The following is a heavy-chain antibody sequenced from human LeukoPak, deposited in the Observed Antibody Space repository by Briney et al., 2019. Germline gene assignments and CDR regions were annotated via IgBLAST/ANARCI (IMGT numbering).Heavy chain of an antibody. CDR3: AAPRTYYYDSSGYFDY. J-gene: IGHJ4*02. V-gene: IGHV1-69*13. CDR2: IIPIFGTA. CDR1: GGTFSGYA. D-gene: IGHD3-22*01. Sequence: SVKVSCKASGGTFSGYAISWVRRAPGQGLEWMGGIIPIFGTANYAQKFQGRVTITADESTSTAYMELSSLRSEDTAVYYCAAPRTYYYDSSGYFDYWGQGTLVTVSP.